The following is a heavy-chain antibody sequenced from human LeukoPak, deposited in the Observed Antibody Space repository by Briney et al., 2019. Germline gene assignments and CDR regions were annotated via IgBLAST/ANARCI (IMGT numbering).Heavy chain of an antibody. J-gene: IGHJ6*03. D-gene: IGHD2-8*02. V-gene: IGHV4-34*01. CDR3: ARGQVPGDYYYYYMDV. CDR2: INHSGST. Sequence: SETLSLTCAVYGGSFSGYYWSWIRQPPGKGLEWIGEINHSGSTNYNPSLKSRVTISVDTSKNQFSLKLSSVTAADTAVHYCARGQVPGDYYYYYMDVWGKGTTVTVSS. CDR1: GGSFSGYY.